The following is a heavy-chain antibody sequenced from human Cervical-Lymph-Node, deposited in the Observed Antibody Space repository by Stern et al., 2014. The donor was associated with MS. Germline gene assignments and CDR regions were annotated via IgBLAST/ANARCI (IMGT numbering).Heavy chain of an antibody. CDR1: GYTFINYA. V-gene: IGHV7-4-1*02. D-gene: IGHD6-19*01. CDR3: ATHLAVPGNFDS. CDR2: INTNTWNV. J-gene: IGHJ4*02. Sequence: VQLVQSGSDLKKPGASVKISCKASGYTFINYAMNWVRQAPGQGLEWMGWINTNTWNVTYDQGFTGRFVFSLDPSVSTAYLQINRLKDEDTAVYYCATHLAVPGNFDSWGQGTLVTVSS.